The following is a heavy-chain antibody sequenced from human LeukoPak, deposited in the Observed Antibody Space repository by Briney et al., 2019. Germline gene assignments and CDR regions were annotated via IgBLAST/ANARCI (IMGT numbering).Heavy chain of an antibody. J-gene: IGHJ4*02. Sequence: PSETLSLTCTVSGGSISSYYWCWVRQPPGQGLEWIGYSYDTASTIYNPYIKSRVTISLDTSKNPFSLRLTTVTAADTAVYYGARVPAAGTGPDYWGQGTLVTVS. D-gene: IGHD6-13*01. V-gene: IGHV4-59*01. CDR3: ARVPAAGTGPDY. CDR1: GGSISSYY. CDR2: SYDTAST.